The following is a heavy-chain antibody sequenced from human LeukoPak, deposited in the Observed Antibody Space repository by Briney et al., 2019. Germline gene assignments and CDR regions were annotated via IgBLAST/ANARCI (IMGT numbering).Heavy chain of an antibody. D-gene: IGHD6-25*01. CDR2: MNPNSGNT. Sequence: ASVKVSCKASGYTFTSYYMHWVRQATGQGLEWMGWMNPNSGNTGYAQKFQGRVTMTRNTSISTAYMELSSLRSEDTAVYYCASSPRSSGWMYYYYYGMDVWGQGTTVTVSS. V-gene: IGHV1-8*02. CDR1: GYTFTSYY. J-gene: IGHJ6*02. CDR3: ASSPRSSGWMYYYYYGMDV.